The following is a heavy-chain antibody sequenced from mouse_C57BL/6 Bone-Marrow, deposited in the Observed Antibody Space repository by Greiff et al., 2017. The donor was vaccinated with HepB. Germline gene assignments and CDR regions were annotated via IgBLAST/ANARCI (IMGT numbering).Heavy chain of an antibody. V-gene: IGHV5-17*01. Sequence: EVQLVESGGGLVKPGGSLKLSCAASGFTFSDYGMHWVRQAPEKGLEWVAYISSGSSTLYYADTVKGRFTISRDNAKNTLFLQMTRLRSEDTAMYYCARLLRYQLRGWAMDYWGQGTSVTVSS. CDR1: GFTFSDYG. CDR3: ARLLRYQLRGWAMDY. J-gene: IGHJ4*01. CDR2: ISSGSSTL. D-gene: IGHD1-1*01.